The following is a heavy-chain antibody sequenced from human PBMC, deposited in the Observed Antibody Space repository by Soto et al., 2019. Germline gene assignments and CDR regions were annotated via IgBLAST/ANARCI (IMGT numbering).Heavy chain of an antibody. D-gene: IGHD6-19*01. V-gene: IGHV3-30-3*01. J-gene: IGHJ4*02. CDR3: ARDPTPYSSGWYIGLGDY. CDR1: GFTFSSYA. CDR2: ISYDGSNK. Sequence: QVQLVESGGGVVQPGRSLRLSCAASGFTFSSYAMHWVRQAPGKGLEWVAVISYDGSNKYYADSVKGRFTISRDNSKNTLYLQMNSLRAEDTAVYYCARDPTPYSSGWYIGLGDYWGQETLVTVSS.